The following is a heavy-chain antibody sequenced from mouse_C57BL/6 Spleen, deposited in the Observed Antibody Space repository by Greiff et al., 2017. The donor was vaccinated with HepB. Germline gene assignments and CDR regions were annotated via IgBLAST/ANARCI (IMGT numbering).Heavy chain of an antibody. CDR2: ISYDGSN. CDR1: GYSITSGYY. D-gene: IGHD4-1*01. Sequence: EVKLVESGPGLVKPSQSLSLTCSVTGYSITSGYYWNWIRQFPGNKLEWMGYISYDGSNNYNPSLKNRISITRDTSKNQFFLKLNSVTTEDTATYYCARKGQTGTGFAYWGQGTLVTVSA. CDR3: ARKGQTGTGFAY. J-gene: IGHJ3*01. V-gene: IGHV3-6*01.